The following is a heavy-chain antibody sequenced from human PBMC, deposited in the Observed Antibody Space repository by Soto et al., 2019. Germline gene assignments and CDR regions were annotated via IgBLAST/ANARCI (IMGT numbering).Heavy chain of an antibody. CDR1: GYTFTTYS. CDR2: SNAGTGNT. D-gene: IGHD1-26*01. CDR3: ERDPGKQGFHFDY. Sequence: GASVKVSCKASGYTFTTYSMHWVRQAPGQRLEWMGWSNAGTGNTKYSQKFQGRVIITWDTSATTAYMELSSLRSEDTAVYYCERDPGKQGFHFDYWGQGDQVTVSS. V-gene: IGHV1-3*01. J-gene: IGHJ4*02.